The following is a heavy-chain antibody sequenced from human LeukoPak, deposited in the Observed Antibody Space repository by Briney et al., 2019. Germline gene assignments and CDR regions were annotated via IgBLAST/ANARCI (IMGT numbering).Heavy chain of an antibody. CDR1: GGSISSSSYY. J-gene: IGHJ4*02. CDR2: IYYSGST. V-gene: IGHV4-39*01. D-gene: IGHD1-26*01. CDR3: ARLSFEWSYGYFDY. Sequence: PSETLSLTCTVSGGSISSSSYYWGWIRQPPGKGLEWIGSIYYSGSTYYNPSLKGRVTISVDTSKNQFSLKLSSVTAADTAVYYCARLSFEWSYGYFDYWGQGTLVTVSS.